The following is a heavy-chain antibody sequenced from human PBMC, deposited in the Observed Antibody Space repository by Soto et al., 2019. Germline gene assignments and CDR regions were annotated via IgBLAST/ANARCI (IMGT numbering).Heavy chain of an antibody. CDR1: GGSISSYY. V-gene: IGHV4-59*01. Sequence: SETLSLTCTVSGGSISSYYWSWIRQPPGKGLEWIGYIYYSGNTNYNPSLKSRVTISVDTSKNQFSLKLSSVTAADTAVYYCARVRDYGPPNFDYWGQGTLVTVSS. J-gene: IGHJ4*02. CDR2: IYYSGNT. CDR3: ARVRDYGPPNFDY. D-gene: IGHD4-17*01.